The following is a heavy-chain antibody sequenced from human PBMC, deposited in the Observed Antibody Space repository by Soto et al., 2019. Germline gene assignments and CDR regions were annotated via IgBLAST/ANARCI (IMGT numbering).Heavy chain of an antibody. Sequence: QVQLQQWGAGLLKPSETLSLTCAVYGGSFSGYSWTWIRQPPGTGLEWIGEINHTGSTNYNPSLKSRVTISVDTSKNQFSLKLTSVTAADTAVYYCARDKITGLVDYWGQETLVTVSS. CDR1: GGSFSGYS. V-gene: IGHV4-34*01. CDR2: INHTGST. D-gene: IGHD2-8*02. J-gene: IGHJ4*02. CDR3: ARDKITGLVDY.